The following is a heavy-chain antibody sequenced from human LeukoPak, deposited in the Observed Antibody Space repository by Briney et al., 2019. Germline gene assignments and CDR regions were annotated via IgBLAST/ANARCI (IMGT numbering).Heavy chain of an antibody. J-gene: IGHJ4*02. D-gene: IGHD1-26*01. V-gene: IGHV3-53*01. CDR3: AQTLPQSLGYFDY. CDR2: IYSGGST. CDR1: GFTVSSNY. Sequence: PGGSLRLSCAASGFTVSSNYMSWVRQAPGKGLEWVSVIYSGGSTYYADSVKGRFTISRDNSKNTLYLQMNSLRAEDTAVYYCAQTLPQSLGYFDYWGQGTLVTVSS.